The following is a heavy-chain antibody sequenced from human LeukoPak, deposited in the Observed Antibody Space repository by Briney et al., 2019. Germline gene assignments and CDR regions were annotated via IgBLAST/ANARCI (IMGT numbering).Heavy chain of an antibody. D-gene: IGHD1-26*01. CDR3: ARDWDGSYFDY. J-gene: IGHJ4*02. V-gene: IGHV6-1*01. Sequence: SQTLSLTCAISGDXVSSGRAGWNWIRQSTSRGLEWLGRTYRRSQWYNDYAVSVQSRITINPDTSKNQFSLQPNSVTPEDTAVYYCARDWDGSYFDYWGQGTLVTVSS. CDR1: GDXVSSGRAG. CDR2: TYRRSQWYN.